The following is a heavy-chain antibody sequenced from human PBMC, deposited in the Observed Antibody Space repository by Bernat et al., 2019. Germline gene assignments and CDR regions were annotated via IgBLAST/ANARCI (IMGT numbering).Heavy chain of an antibody. Sequence: EVQLVESGGGLVQPGRSLRLSCAASGFTFDDYAMHWVRQAPGKGLEWVSGISWNSGSIGYADSVKGRFTISRDNAKNSLYLQMNSLRAEDTALYYCAKAEYSSSSVFFFDWGQGTLVTVSS. D-gene: IGHD6-6*01. CDR2: ISWNSGSI. CDR1: GFTFDDYA. V-gene: IGHV3-9*01. J-gene: IGHJ4*02. CDR3: AKAEYSSSSVFFFD.